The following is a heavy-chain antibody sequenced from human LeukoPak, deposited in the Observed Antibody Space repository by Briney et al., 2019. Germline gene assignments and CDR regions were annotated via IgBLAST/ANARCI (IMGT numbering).Heavy chain of an antibody. CDR3: AMTCPEAYCGAGSPPRNAFDI. J-gene: IGHJ3*02. V-gene: IGHV4-59*01. CDR1: GGSISSYY. CDR2: TFYGGST. D-gene: IGHD2-21*01. Sequence: PSEPLSLTCTVSGGSISSYYWSWIRQPPGKGLEWIGYTFYGGSTSYKPSLWSRVPISVDTSKNQLFLKLSSVTAADTAVYYCAMTCPEAYCGAGSPPRNAFDIWGQGTMVTVSS.